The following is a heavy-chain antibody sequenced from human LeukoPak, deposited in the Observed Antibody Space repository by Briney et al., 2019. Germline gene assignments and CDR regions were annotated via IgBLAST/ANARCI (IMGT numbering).Heavy chain of an antibody. CDR1: GDSINSGVYH. D-gene: IGHD3-9*01. J-gene: IGHJ4*02. V-gene: IGHV4-39*01. CDR2: IYYSGST. CDR3: ARQYYDILTGYPYYFDY. Sequence: PSETLSLTCTVSGDSINSGVYHWGWIRQPPGKGLEWIGSIYYSGSTYYSPSLKSRVTISVDTSKNQFSLRLTSVTATDTAVYYCARQYYDILTGYPYYFDYWGQGTLVTVSS.